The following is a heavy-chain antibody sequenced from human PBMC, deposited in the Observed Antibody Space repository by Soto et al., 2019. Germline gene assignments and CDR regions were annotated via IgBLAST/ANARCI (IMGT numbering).Heavy chain of an antibody. CDR2: ISDGDGDT. D-gene: IGHD1-1*01. Sequence: EVLLLQSGGGLVQPGGSLRLSCAASGFTFGDYAMTWVRQAPGKGLEWVSDISDGDGDTHYADSVKGRFTTSRDNSKNTLYLQMNALRVEDTGVYYCTRGPRPTSTGTGAFWGQGTLVTVSS. CDR3: TRGPRPTSTGTGAF. CDR1: GFTFGDYA. J-gene: IGHJ4*02. V-gene: IGHV3-23*01.